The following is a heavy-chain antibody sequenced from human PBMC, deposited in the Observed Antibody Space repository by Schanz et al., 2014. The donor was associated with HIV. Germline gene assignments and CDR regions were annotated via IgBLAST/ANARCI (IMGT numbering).Heavy chain of an antibody. Sequence: EVQMLESGGGSVQPGGSLRLSCAASGFNFNNYAMTWVRQAPGKGLEWVARSRVKSDSYATEYAASVTGRFTISRDDSKNSVYLQMNSLNIEDTAVYYCRGYRFYYGVDFWGQGTTVTVS. V-gene: IGHV3-72*01. CDR1: GFNFNNYA. CDR2: SRVKSDSYAT. CDR3: RGYRFYYGVDF. D-gene: IGHD5-18*01. J-gene: IGHJ6*02.